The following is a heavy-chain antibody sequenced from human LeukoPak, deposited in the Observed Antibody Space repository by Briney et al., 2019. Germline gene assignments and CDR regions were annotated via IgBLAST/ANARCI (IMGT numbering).Heavy chain of an antibody. V-gene: IGHV1-18*01. D-gene: IGHD2-15*01. J-gene: IGHJ4*02. CDR1: GYTCTLYG. CDR3: ARDCSGAVCSFDY. Sequence: ASVKVSCKASGYTCTLYGVTWVRQAPGQGLEWLGWISAYNGNTNYAQKFQGRVTMTTDTSTSTAYMELRSLRSDDTAVYYCARDCSGAVCSFDYWGQGTLVTVSS. CDR2: ISAYNGNT.